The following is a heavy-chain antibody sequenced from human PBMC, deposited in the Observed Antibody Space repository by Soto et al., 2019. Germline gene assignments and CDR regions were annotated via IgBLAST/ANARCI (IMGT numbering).Heavy chain of an antibody. V-gene: IGHV2-5*02. CDR1: GFSLSTSRMA. J-gene: IGHJ4*02. CDR2: IYWDDDK. CDR3: AHVLYDDVWGRFDY. D-gene: IGHD3-16*01. Sequence: QITLKESGPTLVKPTQTLTLTCTFSGFSLSTSRMAVGWIRQPPGKALEWLALIYWDDDKRYSPSLKSRLTITKDTTKNHVVLTMTNMDPVDTATYYCAHVLYDDVWGRFDYWGQGTLVTVSS.